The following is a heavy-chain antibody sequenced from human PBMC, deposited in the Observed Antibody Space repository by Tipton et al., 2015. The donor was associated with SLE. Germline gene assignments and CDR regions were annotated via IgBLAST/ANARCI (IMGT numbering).Heavy chain of an antibody. Sequence: SLRLSCAASGFTFSSYAMSWVRQAPGKGLEWVSAISGSGGSTYYADSVKGRFTISRDNSKNTLYLQMNSLRAEDTAVYYCAKHGIQLLLRLDYWGQGTLVTVSS. CDR2: ISGSGGST. J-gene: IGHJ4*02. CDR3: AKHGIQLLLRLDY. D-gene: IGHD5-18*01. V-gene: IGHV3-23*01. CDR1: GFTFSSYA.